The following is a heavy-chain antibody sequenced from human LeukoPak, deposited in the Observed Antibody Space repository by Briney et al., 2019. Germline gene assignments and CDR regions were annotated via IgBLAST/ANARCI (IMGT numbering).Heavy chain of an antibody. J-gene: IGHJ4*02. V-gene: IGHV3-73*01. CDR3: TSRGEWELLDWYGY. CDR2: IRSKANSYAT. D-gene: IGHD1-26*01. Sequence: GGSLRLSCAASGFTFSGSAMHWVRQASGNGLEWVGRIRSKANSYATAYAASVKGRFTISRDDSKNTAYLQMNSLKTEDTAVYYCTSRGEWELLDWYGYWGQGTLVTVSS. CDR1: GFTFSGSA.